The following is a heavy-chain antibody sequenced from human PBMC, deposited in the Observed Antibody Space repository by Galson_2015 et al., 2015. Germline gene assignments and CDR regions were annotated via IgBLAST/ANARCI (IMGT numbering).Heavy chain of an antibody. V-gene: IGHV4-4*02. Sequence: TCAVSVGSISSSNRWSWVRQPPGKGLEWVGTIYYSGNTFYNPSLKSRVTISVETSRNQVSLRLSSVTAGDTGVYYCARRRENPLLDQFYYGLDVWGQGTTVTVSS. CDR1: VGSISSSNR. D-gene: IGHD2-2*01. CDR3: ARRRENPLLDQFYYGLDV. J-gene: IGHJ6*02. CDR2: IYYSGNT.